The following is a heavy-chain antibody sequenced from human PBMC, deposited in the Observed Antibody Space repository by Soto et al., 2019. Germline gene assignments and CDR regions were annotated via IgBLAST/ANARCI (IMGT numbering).Heavy chain of an antibody. Sequence: LSLTCAVSGGSISSSNWWSWVRQPPGKGLEWIGEIYHSGSTNYNPSLKSRVTISVDKSKNQFSLKLSSVTAADTAVYYCARDHLLGYCSGGSCLTRYFDYWGQGTLVTVSS. D-gene: IGHD2-15*01. CDR3: ARDHLLGYCSGGSCLTRYFDY. J-gene: IGHJ4*02. CDR2: IYHSGST. CDR1: GGSISSSNW. V-gene: IGHV4-4*02.